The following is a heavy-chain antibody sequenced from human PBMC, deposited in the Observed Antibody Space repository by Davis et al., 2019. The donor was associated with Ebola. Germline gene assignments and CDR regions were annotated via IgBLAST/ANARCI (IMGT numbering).Heavy chain of an antibody. CDR2: ISSSTTTI. Sequence: GVLKISCAASGFPFSSYAMSWVRQAPGKGLEWVSHISSSTTTIHYADSVKGRFTISRDNSKKTLYLQMNSLRAEDTAVYYCAKDTGYYDFWSGYLPLPSHWGQGTLVTVSS. D-gene: IGHD3-3*01. J-gene: IGHJ4*02. CDR1: GFPFSSYA. CDR3: AKDTGYYDFWSGYLPLPSH. V-gene: IGHV3-23*01.